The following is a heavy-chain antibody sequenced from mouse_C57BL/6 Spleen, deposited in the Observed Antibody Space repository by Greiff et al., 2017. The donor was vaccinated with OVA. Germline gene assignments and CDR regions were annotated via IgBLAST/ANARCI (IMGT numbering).Heavy chain of an antibody. Sequence: EVQLKESGPGLVKPSQSLSLTCSVTGYSITSGYYWNWIRQFPGNKLEWMGYISYDGSNNYNPSLKNRISITRDTSKNQFFLKLNSVTTEDTATYYCARGGPYDGYYPWFAYWGQGTLVTVSA. CDR1: GYSITSGYY. CDR2: ISYDGSN. J-gene: IGHJ3*01. CDR3: ARGGPYDGYYPWFAY. V-gene: IGHV3-6*01. D-gene: IGHD2-3*01.